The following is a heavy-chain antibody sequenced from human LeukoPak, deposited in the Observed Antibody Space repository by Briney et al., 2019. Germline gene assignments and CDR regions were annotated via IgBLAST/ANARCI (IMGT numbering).Heavy chain of an antibody. CDR2: VSVYNGNT. V-gene: IGHV1-18*01. CDR3: ARPPEGGQPYYFDY. CDR1: GYSFSSYG. Sequence: ASVKVSCKASGYSFSSYGITWVRQAPGQGLEWMGWVSVYNGNTKQTQNLQGRVTMTTDTSTSTTYMELRSLRSDDTAVYYCARPPEGGQPYYFDYWGQGTLVTVSS. J-gene: IGHJ4*02. D-gene: IGHD3-16*01.